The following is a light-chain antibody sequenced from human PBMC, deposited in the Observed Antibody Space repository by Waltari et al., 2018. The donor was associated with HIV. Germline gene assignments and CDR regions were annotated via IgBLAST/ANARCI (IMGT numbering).Light chain of an antibody. CDR1: SSDVGAYTY. J-gene: IGLJ2*01. Sequence: QSALTQPASVSGSPGQSITISCIGSSSDVGAYTYVSWYQHHPGKAPKLLIYDVTHRPSGISARFSGSKSGNTASLTISGLQADDEADYYCGSYTTTSTLGVFGGGTKLTVL. CDR2: DVT. CDR3: GSYTTTSTLGV. V-gene: IGLV2-14*03.